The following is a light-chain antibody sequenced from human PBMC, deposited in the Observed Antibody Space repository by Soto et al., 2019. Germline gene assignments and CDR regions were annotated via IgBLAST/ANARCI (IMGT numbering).Light chain of an antibody. CDR2: GVS. J-gene: IGLJ2*01. V-gene: IGLV2-14*03. Sequence: QSALTQPASVSGSPGQSITISCTGSSSDIGTYNSVTWYQHNPGQAPKLIIYGVSYWPSRTPSRFSGSKSGDTAFLTISGLQTEDEADYYCSSFTSSTTPDVVFGGGTKLTVL. CDR1: SSDIGTYNS. CDR3: SSFTSSTTPDVV.